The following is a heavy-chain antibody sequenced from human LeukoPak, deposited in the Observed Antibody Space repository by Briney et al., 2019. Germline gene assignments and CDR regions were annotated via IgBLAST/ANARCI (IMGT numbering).Heavy chain of an antibody. Sequence: EPSETLSLTCTVSGYSISSGYYWGWIRQPPGKGLEWIGSIYHSGSTYYNPSLKSRVTISVDTSKNQFSLKLSSVTAADTAVYYCARTDAVAGTNYWGQGTLVTVSS. V-gene: IGHV4-38-2*02. J-gene: IGHJ4*02. D-gene: IGHD6-19*01. CDR1: GYSISSGYY. CDR3: ARTDAVAGTNY. CDR2: IYHSGST.